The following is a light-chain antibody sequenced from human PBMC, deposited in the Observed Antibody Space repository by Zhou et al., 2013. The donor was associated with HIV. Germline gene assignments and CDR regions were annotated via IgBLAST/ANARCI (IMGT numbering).Light chain of an antibody. Sequence: AIQLTQSPSSLSASVGDRVTITCRASQGISSALAWYQQKPGKPPKLLIYDASSLQSGVPSRFSGSGSGTHFTLTISSLQPGDFASYYCQQSYSTPWTFGQGTKVEIK. V-gene: IGKV1-13*02. CDR3: QQSYSTPWT. CDR1: QGISSA. CDR2: DAS. J-gene: IGKJ1*01.